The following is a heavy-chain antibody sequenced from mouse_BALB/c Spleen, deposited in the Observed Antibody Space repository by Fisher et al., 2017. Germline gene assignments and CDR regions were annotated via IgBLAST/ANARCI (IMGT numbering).Heavy chain of an antibody. V-gene: IGHV1-9*01. Sequence: KFKGKATFTADTSSNTAYMQLSSLTSEDSAVYYCARRELRASRYAMDYWGQGTSVTVSS. CDR3: ARRELRASRYAMDY. J-gene: IGHJ4*01. D-gene: IGHD1-1*01.